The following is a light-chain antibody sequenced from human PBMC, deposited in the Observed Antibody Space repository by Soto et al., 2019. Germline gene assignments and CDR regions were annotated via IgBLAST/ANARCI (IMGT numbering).Light chain of an antibody. V-gene: IGKV3-15*01. Sequence: EVVLTQSPATLSVSPGDRATLSCRASQYIGSAVAWYHQGSGQAPRLLIFDASIRVPTTPARFSGCVSGTEFTLTISSLESEDFAVYFCQQYGDRPRTFGQGTKVDIK. J-gene: IGKJ1*01. CDR3: QQYGDRPRT. CDR1: QYIGSA. CDR2: DAS.